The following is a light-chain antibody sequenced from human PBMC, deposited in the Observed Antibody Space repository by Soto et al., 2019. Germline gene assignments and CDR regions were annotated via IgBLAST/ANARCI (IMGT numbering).Light chain of an antibody. Sequence: QSVLTQPASVSGSPGQSITISCTGTSSDVGGYNYVAWYQQHPDKATKLLIYDVSNRPSGVSIRFSGSKSGNTASLAISGLLPEDEADYYCTSYTSISTYVFGTGTKVTVL. CDR1: SSDVGGYNY. CDR3: TSYTSISTYV. CDR2: DVS. V-gene: IGLV2-14*01. J-gene: IGLJ1*01.